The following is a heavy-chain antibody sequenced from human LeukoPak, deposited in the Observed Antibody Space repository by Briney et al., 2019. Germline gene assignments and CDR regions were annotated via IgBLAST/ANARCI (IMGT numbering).Heavy chain of an antibody. Sequence: GGSLRLSCAASGFTFSTYWMHWVRQDPGKGLVWVSRISSDASITSYADPVKGRFTISRDNAKNTLYLQMNSLRAEDTALYYCATSASTYLGSSLDYWGQGTLVTVSS. CDR3: ATSASTYLGSSLDY. V-gene: IGHV3-74*01. CDR1: GFTFSTYW. J-gene: IGHJ4*02. CDR2: ISSDASIT. D-gene: IGHD2-15*01.